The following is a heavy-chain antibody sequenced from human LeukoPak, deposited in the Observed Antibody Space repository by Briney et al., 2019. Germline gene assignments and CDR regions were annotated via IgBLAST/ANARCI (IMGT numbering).Heavy chain of an antibody. V-gene: IGHV3-23*01. CDR1: GFTFSSYW. CDR3: AKDGGLWVSAHWGDS. CDR2: ISNSGGTT. J-gene: IGHJ4*02. Sequence: GGSLRLSCAASGFTFSSYWMSWDRQAPGKGLEWVSGISNSGGTTYYADSVKGRFTVSRDDSKNTLYLQMNSLRAEDTAVYYCAKDGGLWVSAHWGDSWGRGTLVTVSS. D-gene: IGHD3-16*01.